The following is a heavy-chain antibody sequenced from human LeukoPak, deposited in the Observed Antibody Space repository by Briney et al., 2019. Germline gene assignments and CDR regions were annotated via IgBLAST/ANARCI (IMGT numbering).Heavy chain of an antibody. CDR1: GGTFSSYA. J-gene: IGHJ4*02. Sequence: SVKVSCKASGGTFSSYAISWVRQAPGQGLEWMGRIIPILGIANYAQKFQGRVTMTRDTSTSTVYMELSSLRSEDTAVYYCAREYYYDSSGIYFDYWGQGTLVTVSS. V-gene: IGHV1-69*04. D-gene: IGHD3-22*01. CDR2: IIPILGIA. CDR3: AREYYYDSSGIYFDY.